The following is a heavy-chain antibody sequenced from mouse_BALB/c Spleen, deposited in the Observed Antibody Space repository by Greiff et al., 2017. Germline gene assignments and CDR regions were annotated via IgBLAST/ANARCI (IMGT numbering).Heavy chain of an antibody. CDR1: GFTFSSYT. D-gene: IGHD1-1*01. V-gene: IGHV5-6-4*01. CDR3: SLTYMDY. CDR2: ISSGGSYT. Sequence: EVQGVESGGGLVKPGGSLKLSCAASGFTFSSYTMSWVRQTPEKRLEWVATISSGGSYTYYPDSVKGRFTISRDNAKNTLYLQMSSLKSEDTAMYYCSLTYMDYWGQGTSVTVSS. J-gene: IGHJ4*01.